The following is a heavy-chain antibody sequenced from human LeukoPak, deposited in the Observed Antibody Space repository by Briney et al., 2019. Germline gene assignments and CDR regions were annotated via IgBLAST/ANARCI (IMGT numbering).Heavy chain of an antibody. CDR3: AKVILSGYFSNAFDV. J-gene: IGHJ3*01. Sequence: GESLRLSCAASGFSFSTYGMHWVRQAPGKGLEWVAFIRYDESNEYYVDSVKGRFTISRDNSKNTLYLQMKSLRTEDTAKYYCAKVILSGYFSNAFDVWGQGTMVTVSS. D-gene: IGHD3-9*01. CDR1: GFSFSTYG. V-gene: IGHV3-30*02. CDR2: IRYDESNE.